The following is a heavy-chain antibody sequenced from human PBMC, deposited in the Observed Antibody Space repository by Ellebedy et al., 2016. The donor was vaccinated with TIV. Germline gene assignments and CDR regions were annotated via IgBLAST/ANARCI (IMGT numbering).Heavy chain of an antibody. V-gene: IGHV3-43D*03. J-gene: IGHJ4*02. CDR3: VKGTRKSVTTSLDY. Sequence: GESLKISCAASGFTFDDFAMHWVRQAPGKGLEWVSLISWDGGKPNYADSARGRFTISRDNGKDSLYLQMNSLRPEDTAFYYCVKGTRKSVTTSLDYWGQGTLVTVSS. CDR1: GFTFDDFA. CDR2: ISWDGGKP. D-gene: IGHD4-17*01.